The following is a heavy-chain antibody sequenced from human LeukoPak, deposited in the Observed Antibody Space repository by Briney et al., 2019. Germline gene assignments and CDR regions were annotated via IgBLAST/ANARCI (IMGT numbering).Heavy chain of an antibody. Sequence: SETLSLTCAVYGGSFSGYSWSWIRQPPGKGLEWIGSIYDSGSSYHSGSSYYNPSLKSRVTISVDTSKNQSSLKLSSVTAADTAVYYCARPSPKGLYDSSCYFDYWGQGTLVTVSS. J-gene: IGHJ4*02. CDR1: GGSFSGYS. CDR3: ARPSPKGLYDSSCYFDY. V-gene: IGHV4-34*10. D-gene: IGHD3-22*01. CDR2: IYDSGSSYHSGSS.